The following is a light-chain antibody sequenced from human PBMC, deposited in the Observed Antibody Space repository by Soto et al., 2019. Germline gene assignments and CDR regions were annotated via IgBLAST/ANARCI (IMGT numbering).Light chain of an antibody. CDR2: DAS. CDR3: QQHADLPLT. V-gene: IGKV1-33*01. J-gene: IGKJ4*01. Sequence: IPVTHSPSSLSASVRDRVTITCQNSQDIRKSLNWYQHRPGKAPKLLIYDASWLETGVPSRFSGSGSGTHFAFTIASLQPEDIATYYCQQHADLPLTFGEGTKVDIK. CDR1: QDIRKS.